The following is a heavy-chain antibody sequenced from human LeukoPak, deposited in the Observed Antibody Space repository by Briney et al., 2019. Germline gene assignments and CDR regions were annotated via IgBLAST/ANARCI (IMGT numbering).Heavy chain of an antibody. V-gene: IGHV1-24*01. Sequence: SGKVSCKLCGYTLTELSIHWVRQAPGQGVEGMGGFDPEDGETIYAQKFQGRVTMTEDTSTDTAYIELSSLRSEDTAVYYCARVVVVVAASQGYFYYGMDVWGQGTTVTVSS. CDR3: ARVVVVVAASQGYFYYGMDV. D-gene: IGHD2-15*01. CDR1: GYTLTELS. CDR2: FDPEDGET. J-gene: IGHJ6*02.